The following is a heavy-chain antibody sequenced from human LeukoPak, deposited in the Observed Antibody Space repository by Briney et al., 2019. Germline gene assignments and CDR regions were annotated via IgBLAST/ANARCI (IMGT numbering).Heavy chain of an antibody. CDR1: GGTFSSYA. CDR2: IIPIFGTA. D-gene: IGHD1-7*01. CDR3: ARVGITGTTRRHWFDP. V-gene: IGHV1-69*13. J-gene: IGHJ5*02. Sequence: SVKVSCKASGGTFSSYAISWVRQAPGQGLEWMGGIIPIFGTANYAQKFQGRVTITADESTSTAYMELSSLRSEDTAVYYCARVGITGTTRRHWFDPWGQGTLVTVSS.